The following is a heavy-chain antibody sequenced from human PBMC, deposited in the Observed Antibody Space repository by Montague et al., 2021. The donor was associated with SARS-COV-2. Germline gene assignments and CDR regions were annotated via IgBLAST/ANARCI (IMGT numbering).Heavy chain of an antibody. Sequence: SETLSLTSTVSGGSISSYYWSWIRQPPGKGLEWIGYIYYSGSTNYNPSLKSRVTISVDTSKSQFSLKLSSVTAADTAVYYCARGREYSSSAGFDYWGQGTLVTVSS. D-gene: IGHD6-6*01. V-gene: IGHV4-59*01. CDR1: GGSISSYY. J-gene: IGHJ4*02. CDR2: IYYSGST. CDR3: ARGREYSSSAGFDY.